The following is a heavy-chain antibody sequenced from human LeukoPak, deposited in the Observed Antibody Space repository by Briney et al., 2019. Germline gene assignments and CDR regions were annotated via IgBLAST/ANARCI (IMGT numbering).Heavy chain of an antibody. V-gene: IGHV4-31*03. CDR3: ARSPADITMVRGVMMGWFDP. CDR1: GGSISSGGYY. D-gene: IGHD3-10*01. Sequence: PSQTLSLTCTVSGGSISSGGYYWSWIRQHPGKGLEWIGYIYYSGNTYYNPSLKSRVTISVDTSKNQFSLKLSSVTAADTAVYYCARSPADITMVRGVMMGWFDPWGQGTLVTVSS. CDR2: IYYSGNT. J-gene: IGHJ5*02.